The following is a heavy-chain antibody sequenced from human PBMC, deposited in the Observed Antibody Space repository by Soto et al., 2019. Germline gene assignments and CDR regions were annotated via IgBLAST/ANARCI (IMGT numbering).Heavy chain of an antibody. D-gene: IGHD5-18*01. V-gene: IGHV1-18*01. J-gene: IGHJ6*03. CDR3: ARIGYSYGPLYYYYMDV. CDR1: GYTFTSYG. CDR2: ISAYNGNT. Sequence: ASVKVSCKASGYTFTSYGISWVRQAPGQGLEWMGWISAYNGNTNYAQKLQGRVTMTTDTSTSTAYMELRSLRSDDTAVYYCARIGYSYGPLYYYYMDVCGKGTTVTVSS.